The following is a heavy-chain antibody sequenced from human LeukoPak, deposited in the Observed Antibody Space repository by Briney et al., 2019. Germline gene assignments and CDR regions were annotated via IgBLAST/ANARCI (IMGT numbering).Heavy chain of an antibody. CDR3: AREGPPLLDY. Sequence: GGSLRLSCAASGFTFYNYAMCWVRQAPGKGLEWVSYISSSSSTIYYADSVKGRFTISRDNAKNSLYLQMNSLRAEDTAVYYCAREGPPLLDYWGQGTLVTVSS. CDR2: ISSSSSTI. CDR1: GFTFYNYA. J-gene: IGHJ4*02. V-gene: IGHV3-48*04.